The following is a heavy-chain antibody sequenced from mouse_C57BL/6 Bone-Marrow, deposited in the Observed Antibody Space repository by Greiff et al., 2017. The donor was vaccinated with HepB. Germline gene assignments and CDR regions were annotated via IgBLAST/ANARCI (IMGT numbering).Heavy chain of an antibody. J-gene: IGHJ4*01. CDR3: ASHGGSPHYYAMDY. V-gene: IGHV2-6*01. Sequence: VQVVESGPGLVAPSQTLSITCTVSGFSFTSYGLDWVRQSPGKGLEWLGVICGVGSTNYNSDLKSRLIISTDNSKSQVFLKMNSLQTDDTAMYYCASHGGSPHYYAMDYWGQGTSVTVSS. CDR2: ICGVGST. D-gene: IGHD1-1*01. CDR1: GFSFTSYG.